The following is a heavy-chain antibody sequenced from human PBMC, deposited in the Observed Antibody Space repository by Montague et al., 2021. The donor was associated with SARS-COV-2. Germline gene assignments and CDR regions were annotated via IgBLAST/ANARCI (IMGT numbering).Heavy chain of an antibody. CDR3: ANADRCSSGSCYSPFDS. D-gene: IGHD2-15*01. CDR2: IYYTGTT. J-gene: IGHJ4*02. Sequence: SETLSLTCTVSGDSVKTNLYYWGWIRQPPGKGLEWIGNIYYTGTTYYNPSLKSRVTMSVDTSKNQFFLKLTPVTAADTAVYYCANADRCSSGSCYSPFDSWGQGSLVTVSS. V-gene: IGHV4-39*01. CDR1: GDSVKTNLYY.